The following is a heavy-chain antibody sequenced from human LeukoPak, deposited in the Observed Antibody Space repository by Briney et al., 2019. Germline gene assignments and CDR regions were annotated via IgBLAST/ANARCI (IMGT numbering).Heavy chain of an antibody. CDR1: GASITTTKW. V-gene: IGHV4-4*02. CDR2: ISHSGNT. D-gene: IGHD6-13*01. Sequence: PSETLSLTCAVSGASITTTKWWSWVRQPPGKGLEWIGEISHSGNTNYSPSLKSRVIISVDKSRNNFSLRLNSVTAADTAVYYCARGWRQLALDYWGQGTLVTVSS. CDR3: ARGWRQLALDY. J-gene: IGHJ4*02.